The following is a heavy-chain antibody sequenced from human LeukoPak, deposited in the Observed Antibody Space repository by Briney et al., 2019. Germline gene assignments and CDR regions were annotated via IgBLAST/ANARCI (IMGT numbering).Heavy chain of an antibody. V-gene: IGHV4-30-4*01. D-gene: IGHD3-22*01. J-gene: IGHJ6*02. CDR2: IYYSGST. Sequence: SETLSLTCTVSGGSISSGDYYWSWIRQPPGKGLEWIGYIYYSGSTYYNPSLKSRVTISVDTSKNQFSLKMSSVTAADTAVYYCAKSADYYDSSGYYYDYYGMDVWGQGTTVTVSS. CDR1: GGSISSGDYY. CDR3: AKSADYYDSSGYYYDYYGMDV.